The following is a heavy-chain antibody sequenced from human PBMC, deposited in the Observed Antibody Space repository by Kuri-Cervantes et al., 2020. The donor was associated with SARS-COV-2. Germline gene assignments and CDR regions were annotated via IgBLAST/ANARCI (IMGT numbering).Heavy chain of an antibody. J-gene: IGHJ6*02. V-gene: IGHV1-69*05. CDR3: ACGYCSSTSYYGDNYYYYYGMDV. Sequence: SVKVSCKASGGTFSSYAISWVRQAPGQGLEWMGGNIPIFGTANYAQNFQGRVTITRDTSASTAYMELSSLRSEDTAVYYCACGYCSSTSYYGDNYYYYYGMDVWGQGNTVNVSS. CDR1: GGTFSSYA. CDR2: NIPIFGTA. D-gene: IGHD2-2*01.